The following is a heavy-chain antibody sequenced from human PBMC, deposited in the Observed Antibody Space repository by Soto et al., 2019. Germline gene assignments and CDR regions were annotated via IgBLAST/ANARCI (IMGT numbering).Heavy chain of an antibody. CDR3: ARGGLHYYYMDV. V-gene: IGHV3-74*01. J-gene: IGHJ6*03. CDR2: INSDGSST. Sequence: EVQLVESGGGLVQPGGSLRLSCAASGFTFSSYWMHWVRQAPGKGLVWVSRINSDGSSTSYADSVKGRFTISRDNAKNTLCLQMNSLRAEDTAVYYCARGGLHYYYMDVWGKGTTVTVSS. CDR1: GFTFSSYW.